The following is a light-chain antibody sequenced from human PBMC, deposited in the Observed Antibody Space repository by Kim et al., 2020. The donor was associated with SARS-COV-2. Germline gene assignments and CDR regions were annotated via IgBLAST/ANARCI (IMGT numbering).Light chain of an antibody. V-gene: IGKV1-5*01. J-gene: IGKJ1*01. Sequence: ATVGDRVTITCRASQSISNWLAWYQQKPEKAPNLLIYSASNLQSGVPSRFSGSGSGTEFTLTISSLQPDDFATYYCQQYNTYSGTFGQGTKVDIK. CDR2: SAS. CDR1: QSISNW. CDR3: QQYNTYSGT.